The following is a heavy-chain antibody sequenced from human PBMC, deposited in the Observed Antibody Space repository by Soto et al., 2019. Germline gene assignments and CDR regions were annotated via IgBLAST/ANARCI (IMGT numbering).Heavy chain of an antibody. Sequence: DVQLVESGGGLVKPGESLRLSCAASGFTFSTYNMNWVPQAPGKGLEWVSCISTTSSYIYYADSLKGRVTVSRDNAQNSLYLQLNSLGVEDTAVYYCARWHGGSGIDYWGQGTLVTVSS. J-gene: IGHJ4*02. CDR2: ISTTSSYI. CDR1: GFTFSTYN. D-gene: IGHD1-26*01. CDR3: ARWHGGSGIDY. V-gene: IGHV3-21*01.